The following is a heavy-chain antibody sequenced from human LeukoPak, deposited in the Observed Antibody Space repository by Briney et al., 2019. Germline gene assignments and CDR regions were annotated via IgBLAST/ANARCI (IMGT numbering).Heavy chain of an antibody. Sequence: SGTLSLTCAVSGGSISSGNWWSWVRQPLGKGLEWIEESYHSGSTNYNPSLKSRVTISVDKSKNQFSLKLSSVTAADTAVYYCARVAITMVRGATYYFDYWGQGTLVTVSS. CDR1: GGSISSGNW. CDR2: SYHSGST. CDR3: ARVAITMVRGATYYFDY. D-gene: IGHD3-10*01. V-gene: IGHV4-4*02. J-gene: IGHJ4*02.